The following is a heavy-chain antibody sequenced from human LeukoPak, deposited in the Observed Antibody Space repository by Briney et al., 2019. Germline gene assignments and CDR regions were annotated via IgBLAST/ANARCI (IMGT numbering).Heavy chain of an antibody. D-gene: IGHD3-16*01. J-gene: IGHJ3*02. CDR2: MSGSGGST. Sequence: GGSLRLSCAASGFTFSSYAMSWVRQAPGKGLEWVSGMSGSGGSTYYADSVKGRFTISRDNSRDTLYLQMNTLRAEDTAVYYCAKDREYSYVYDAFDIWGQGTLVTVSS. CDR3: AKDREYSYVYDAFDI. CDR1: GFTFSSYA. V-gene: IGHV3-23*01.